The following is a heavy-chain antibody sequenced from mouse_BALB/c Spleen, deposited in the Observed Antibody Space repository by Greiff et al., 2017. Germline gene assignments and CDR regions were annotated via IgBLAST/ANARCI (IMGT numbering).Heavy chain of an antibody. Sequence: VQLQQSGAELAKPGASVKMSCKASGYTFTSYWMHWVKQRPGQGLEWIGYINPSTGYTEYNQKFKDKATLTADKSSSTAYMQLSSLTSEDSAVYYCARVDYGYWFAYWGQGTLVTVSA. J-gene: IGHJ3*01. V-gene: IGHV1-7*01. CDR3: ARVDYGYWFAY. D-gene: IGHD1-2*01. CDR1: GYTFTSYW. CDR2: INPSTGYT.